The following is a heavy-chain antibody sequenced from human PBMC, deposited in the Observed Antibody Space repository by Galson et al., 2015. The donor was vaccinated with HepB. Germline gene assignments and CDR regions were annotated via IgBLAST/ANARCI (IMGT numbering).Heavy chain of an antibody. D-gene: IGHD5-18*01. CDR2: INAGNGNT. CDR1: GYTFTSYA. CDR3: ARDHGGYSYGLSFDY. V-gene: IGHV1-3*01. Sequence: SVKVSCKASGYTFTSYAMNWVRQAPGQGLEWMGWINAGNGNTKYSQKFQGRVTITRDTSASTAYMELSSLRSEDTAVYYCARDHGGYSYGLSFDYWGQGTLVTVSS. J-gene: IGHJ4*02.